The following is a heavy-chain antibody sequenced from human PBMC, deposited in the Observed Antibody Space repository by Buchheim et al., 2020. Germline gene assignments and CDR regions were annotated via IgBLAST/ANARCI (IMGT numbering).Heavy chain of an antibody. D-gene: IGHD1-26*01. V-gene: IGHV3-30-3*01. CDR2: ISYDGSNK. J-gene: IGHJ4*02. CDR1: GFTFSSYA. Sequence: QVQLVESGGGVVQPGRSLRLSCAASGFTFSSYAMHWVRQAPGKGLEWVAVISYDGSNKYYADSVKGRFTISRDNSKNTLYLQMNSLRAEDTAVYYCARDGGGSYSEYYFDYWGQGTL. CDR3: ARDGGGSYSEYYFDY.